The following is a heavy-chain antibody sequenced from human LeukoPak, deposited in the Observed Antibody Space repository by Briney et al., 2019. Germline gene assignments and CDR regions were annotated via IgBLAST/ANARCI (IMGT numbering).Heavy chain of an antibody. J-gene: IGHJ4*02. CDR2: ITANTRGSIT. Sequence: GGSLRLSCVTSGFSFSTYDMSWVRQAPGKGLEWVSGITANTRGSITYYADSVKGRFTISRDSSKDTLYFQMNSLRAEDTAVYFCARGGYFSFDYWGQGTLVTVSS. D-gene: IGHD2/OR15-2a*01. CDR1: GFSFSTYD. CDR3: ARGGYFSFDY. V-gene: IGHV3-23*01.